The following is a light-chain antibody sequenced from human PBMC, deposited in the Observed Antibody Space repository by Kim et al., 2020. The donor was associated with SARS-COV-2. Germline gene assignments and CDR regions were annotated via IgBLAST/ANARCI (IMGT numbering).Light chain of an antibody. CDR1: TSDIGSNT. J-gene: IGLJ3*02. V-gene: IGLV1-44*01. CDR3: ASWDDSLSGWV. Sequence: QSVLTQPPSASGTPGQRVAISCSGSTSDIGSNTVSWYQQFPGRTPKLLIYSNVQRPSGVPDRFSGSKSGTSASLAISGLQSEDEADYYCASWDDSLSGWVFGGGTQLTVL. CDR2: SNV.